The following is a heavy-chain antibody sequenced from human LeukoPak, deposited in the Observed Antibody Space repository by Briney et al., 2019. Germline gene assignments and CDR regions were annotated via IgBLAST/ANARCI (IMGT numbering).Heavy chain of an antibody. V-gene: IGHV4-61*02. Sequence: SEALSLTCTVSGGSITFGSYYWTWIRQPAGKGLEWIGRIYTSGRTFYNPSLKSRVTISMDTSMNQFYLRLNSVTAADTAVYYCARARVIPASFDDWGQGALVTVSS. CDR1: GGSITFGSYY. CDR3: ARARVIPASFDD. D-gene: IGHD3-16*02. J-gene: IGHJ4*02. CDR2: IYTSGRT.